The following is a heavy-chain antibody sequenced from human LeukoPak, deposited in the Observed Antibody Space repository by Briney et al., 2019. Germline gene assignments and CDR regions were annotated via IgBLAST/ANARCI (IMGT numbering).Heavy chain of an antibody. CDR1: GFTFSSYG. CDR3: AKEYSSGWYYFDY. J-gene: IGHJ4*02. D-gene: IGHD6-19*01. CDR2: ISYDGNNK. Sequence: GGSLRLSCAASGFTFSSYGMHWVRQAPGKGLEWVAVISYDGNNKYYADSVKGRFTISRDNSKNTLYLQMNSLRAEDTAVYYCAKEYSSGWYYFDYWGQGTLVTVSS. V-gene: IGHV3-30*18.